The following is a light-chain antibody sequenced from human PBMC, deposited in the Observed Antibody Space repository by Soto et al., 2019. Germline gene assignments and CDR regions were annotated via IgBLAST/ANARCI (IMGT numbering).Light chain of an antibody. V-gene: IGKV1-39*01. CDR3: QQSFSTPPT. CDR2: AAS. Sequence: DIQMTQSPSSLSASVGARVPITCRASQSISSFLTWYQQKAGKAPKLLIYAASSLQSGVPSRFSGSGSGTDFTLTISSLQPEDFASYYCQQSFSTPPTFGQGTKVDI. J-gene: IGKJ1*01. CDR1: QSISSF.